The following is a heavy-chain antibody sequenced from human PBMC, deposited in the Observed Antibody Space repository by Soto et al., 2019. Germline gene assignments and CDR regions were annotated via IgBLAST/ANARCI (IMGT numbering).Heavy chain of an antibody. J-gene: IGHJ6*02. Sequence: ASVKVSCKASGYIFTSYFIQWLRQAPGQGLEWMGWINPNTSATNYAQKFQGRVTMTRDTYLVAAYMELTSLRPDDTALYYCARSTRPDYHYYGMDVWGQGTTVTVSS. V-gene: IGHV1-2*02. CDR3: ARSTRPDYHYYGMDV. CDR1: GYIFTSYF. D-gene: IGHD6-25*01. CDR2: INPNTSAT.